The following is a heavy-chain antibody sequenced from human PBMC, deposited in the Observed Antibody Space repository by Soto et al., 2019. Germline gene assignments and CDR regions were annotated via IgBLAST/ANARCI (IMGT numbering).Heavy chain of an antibody. Sequence: SETLSLTCTVPGGSISSYYWSWIRQPPGKGLEWIGYIYYSGSTNYNPSLKSRVTISVDRSKNQFSLKLSSVTAADTAVYYCARGIVVVPPAGDYYYYYGMDVWGQGTTVTVSS. CDR2: IYYSGST. V-gene: IGHV4-59*01. CDR3: ARGIVVVPPAGDYYYYYGMDV. CDR1: GGSISSYY. J-gene: IGHJ6*02. D-gene: IGHD2-2*01.